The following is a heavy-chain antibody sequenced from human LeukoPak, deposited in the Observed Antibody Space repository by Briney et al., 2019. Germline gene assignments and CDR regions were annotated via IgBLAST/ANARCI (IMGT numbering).Heavy chain of an antibody. CDR1: GYTFSSYG. J-gene: IGHJ3*02. CDR2: ISVINSGNT. CDR3: SREFPFCGADCFSGVFDI. Sequence: ASVTVSCTASGYTFSSYGINWVRQAPGQGLEWMGWISVINSGNTRYAQNFQGRLTMTTDTSTTTAYMELRCLRSDDTAVYYCSREFPFCGADCFSGVFDIWGQGTMVTVS. V-gene: IGHV1-18*01. D-gene: IGHD2-21*02.